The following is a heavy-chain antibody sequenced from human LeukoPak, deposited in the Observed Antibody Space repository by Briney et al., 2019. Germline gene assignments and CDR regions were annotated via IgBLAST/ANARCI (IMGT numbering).Heavy chain of an antibody. CDR1: GYTFTSYG. Sequence: ASVKVSCKASGYTFTSYGINWVRQAPGQGLEWMGWISAYNGNTNYAQKFQGRVTMTRDMSTSTVYMELSSLRSEDTAVYYCARMMNLGAVAGTGSAFDIWGQGTMVTVSS. J-gene: IGHJ3*02. V-gene: IGHV1-18*01. CDR3: ARMMNLGAVAGTGSAFDI. D-gene: IGHD6-19*01. CDR2: ISAYNGNT.